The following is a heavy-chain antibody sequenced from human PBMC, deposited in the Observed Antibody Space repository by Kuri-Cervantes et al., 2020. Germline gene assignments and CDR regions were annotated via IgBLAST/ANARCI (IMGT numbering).Heavy chain of an antibody. D-gene: IGHD3-10*01. CDR1: GGSISSYY. CDR2: IYYSGST. Sequence: SETLSLTCTVSGGSISSYYWSWIRQPPGKGLEWIGYIYYSGSTNYNPSLKSRVTISVDTSKNQFSLKLSSVTAADTAVYYCARGGWLVWFDPWGQGTLVTVSS. CDR3: ARGGWLVWFDP. V-gene: IGHV4-59*08. J-gene: IGHJ5*02.